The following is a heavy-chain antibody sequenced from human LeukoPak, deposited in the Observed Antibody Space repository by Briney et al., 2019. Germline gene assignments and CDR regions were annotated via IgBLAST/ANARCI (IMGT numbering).Heavy chain of an antibody. J-gene: IGHJ4*02. Sequence: SETLSLTCTVSGDSISSGYYWGWIRQPPGKGLEWIGSIYHSGSTYYNPSLKSRVTISVDTSKNQFSLKLSSVTAADTAVYYCARGRLRFLEWLLLDYFDYWGQGTLVTVSS. CDR1: GDSISSGYY. CDR3: ARGRLRFLEWLLLDYFDY. V-gene: IGHV4-38-2*02. D-gene: IGHD3-3*01. CDR2: IYHSGST.